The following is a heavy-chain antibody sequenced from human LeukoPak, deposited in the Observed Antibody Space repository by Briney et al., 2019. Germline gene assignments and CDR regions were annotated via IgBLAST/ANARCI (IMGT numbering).Heavy chain of an antibody. J-gene: IGHJ4*02. D-gene: IGHD6-6*01. CDR1: GFTFSSYA. V-gene: IGHV3-30-3*01. CDR3: ARGGRYSSSSSFDY. CDR2: ISYDGSNE. Sequence: PERSLRLSCAASGFTFSSYAMHWVRQVPGKGLEWVAVISYDGSNEYYADPVKGRSTISRDNSKNTLYLQMNSLRAEDTAVYYCARGGRYSSSSSFDYWGQGTLVTVSS.